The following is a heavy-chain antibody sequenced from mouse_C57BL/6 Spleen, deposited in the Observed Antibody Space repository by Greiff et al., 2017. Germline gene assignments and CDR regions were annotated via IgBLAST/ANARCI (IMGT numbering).Heavy chain of an antibody. CDR1: GFSLSTSGMG. D-gene: IGHD2-4*01. CDR2: IYWDDDK. Sequence: QVTLKECGPGILQSSQTLSLTCSFSGFSLSTSGMGVSWIRQPSGKGLEWLAHIYWDDDKRYNPSLKSRLTISKDTSRNQVFLKITSVDTADTATYYCARDYDGFAYWGQGTLVTVSA. J-gene: IGHJ3*01. V-gene: IGHV8-12*01. CDR3: ARDYDGFAY.